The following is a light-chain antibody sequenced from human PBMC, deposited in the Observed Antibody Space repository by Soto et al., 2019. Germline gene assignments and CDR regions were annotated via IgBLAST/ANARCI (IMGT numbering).Light chain of an antibody. Sequence: QLVLTQPPSASGTPGQRVTISCSGSRSNIGSNYVYWYQQLPGTAPKLLIYRNYQRPSGVPDRFSGSKSGTSASLAIRGLRSEDEADYYCAAWDDSLSGPVFGGGTKLTVL. CDR3: AAWDDSLSGPV. CDR1: RSNIGSNY. CDR2: RNY. J-gene: IGLJ2*01. V-gene: IGLV1-47*01.